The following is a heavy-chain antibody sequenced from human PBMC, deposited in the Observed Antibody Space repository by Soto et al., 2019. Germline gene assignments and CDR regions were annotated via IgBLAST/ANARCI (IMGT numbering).Heavy chain of an antibody. J-gene: IGHJ4*02. CDR1: GFTFNSYG. D-gene: IGHD3-3*01. Sequence: QVQLVESGGGVVQPGRSLRLSCAASGFTFNSYGMHWVRQAPGKGVEWVALISYDGSDKYYPDSVKGRFTSSRDNSKNTVYIQLNGLGPEVTAVYYCAKGLGRGVMPDYWGQGTLVTVSS. CDR3: AKGLGRGVMPDY. CDR2: ISYDGSDK. V-gene: IGHV3-30*18.